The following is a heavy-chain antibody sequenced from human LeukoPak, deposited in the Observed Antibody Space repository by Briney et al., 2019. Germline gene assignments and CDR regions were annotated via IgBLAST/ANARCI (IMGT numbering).Heavy chain of an antibody. Sequence: GGSLRLSCAASGFTFSSSAMSWVRQVPGKGLEWVSGISASGGSTSYADSVRGRFTISRDNSKNTLYVQMNSLRAEDTAVYYCARGYGDYPTDYWGQGTLVTVSS. V-gene: IGHV3-23*01. J-gene: IGHJ4*02. CDR3: ARGYGDYPTDY. CDR2: ISASGGST. CDR1: GFTFSSSA. D-gene: IGHD4-17*01.